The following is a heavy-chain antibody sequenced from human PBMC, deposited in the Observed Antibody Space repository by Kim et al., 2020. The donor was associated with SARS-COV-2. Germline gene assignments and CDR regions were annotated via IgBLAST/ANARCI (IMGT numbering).Heavy chain of an antibody. V-gene: IGHV3-15*01. CDR3: TTERVGYYYDSSAYNY. Sequence: GGSLRLSCAASGFTFSDAWMTWVRQAPGKGLEWVGRIKSNADGGTTDYAAPVKGRFTMSRDDSENTLFLQISSLKNEDTAVYYCTTERVGYYYDSSAYNYWGQGPLVKGSS. CDR2: IKSNADGGTT. CDR1: GFTFSDAW. J-gene: IGHJ4*02. D-gene: IGHD3-22*01.